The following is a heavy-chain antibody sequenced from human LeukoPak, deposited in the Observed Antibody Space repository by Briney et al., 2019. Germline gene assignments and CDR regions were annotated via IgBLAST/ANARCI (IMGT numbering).Heavy chain of an antibody. D-gene: IGHD3-22*01. CDR3: ATPLDYYDSSGYHQGGD. V-gene: IGHV3-7*03. J-gene: IGHJ4*02. CDR1: GFTFSRYW. Sequence: GSLRLSCAASGFTFSRYWMTWVRQAPGKGLEWVANIKQDESKKNYVDSVKGRFTISRDNAKNSLYLQMNSLRAEDTAVYYCATPLDYYDSSGYHQGGDWGQGTLVTVSS. CDR2: IKQDESKK.